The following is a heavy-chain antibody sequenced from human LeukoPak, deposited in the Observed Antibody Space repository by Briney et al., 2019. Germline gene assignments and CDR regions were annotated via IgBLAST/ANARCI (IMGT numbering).Heavy chain of an antibody. D-gene: IGHD2-15*01. V-gene: IGHV1-8*01. J-gene: IGHJ4*02. CDR1: GYTFTSYV. Sequence: ASVKVSCKASGYTFTSYVINWVGQATGQGLDWMGWMNPNSGNTGYAQKFQGRVTMTRNTSISTAYMELSSLRSEDTAVYYCARGGIRYCSGGSCYGHWGQGTLVTVSS. CDR3: ARGGIRYCSGGSCYGH. CDR2: MNPNSGNT.